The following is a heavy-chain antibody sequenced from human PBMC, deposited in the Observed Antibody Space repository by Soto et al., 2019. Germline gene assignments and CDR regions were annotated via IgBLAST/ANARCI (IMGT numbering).Heavy chain of an antibody. V-gene: IGHV4-59*08. Sequence: PSETLSLTCTVSGGSISSYYWSWIRQPPGKGLEWIGYIYYSGSTNYNPSLKSRVTISVDTSKNQFSLKLSSVTAADTAVYYCARRDYYGSGIDYWGQGNLVTVSS. CDR1: GGSISSYY. D-gene: IGHD3-10*01. J-gene: IGHJ4*02. CDR2: IYYSGST. CDR3: ARRDYYGSGIDY.